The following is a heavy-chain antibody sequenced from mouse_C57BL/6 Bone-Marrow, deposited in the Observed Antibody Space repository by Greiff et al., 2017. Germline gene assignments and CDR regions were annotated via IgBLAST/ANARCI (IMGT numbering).Heavy chain of an antibody. CDR1: GYTFTSYW. V-gene: IGHV1-53*01. CDR3: AREEVITYIDY. Sequence: QVQLQQPGAELVTPGASVKLSCKASGYTFTSYWMHWVKQRPGQGLEWIGNINPSTGGTHYNEKFKGKATLTVDKSSSTAYMQLSSLTSADSAVYYCAREEVITYIDYGGQGTTLTVSS. J-gene: IGHJ2*01. CDR2: INPSTGGT. D-gene: IGHD2-1*01.